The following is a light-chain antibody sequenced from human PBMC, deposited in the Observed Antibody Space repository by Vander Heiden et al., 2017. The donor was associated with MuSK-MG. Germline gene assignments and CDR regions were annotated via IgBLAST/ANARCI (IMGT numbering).Light chain of an antibody. V-gene: IGKV1-39*01. CDR2: AAS. CDR1: QSISSY. J-gene: IGKJ3*01. Sequence: DIQMTQSPSSLSASVGDRVTITCRASQSISSYLNWYQQKPGKAPKVLIYAASTLQSGVPSRFSGSGSGTDFTLTISNLQPEDFATYYCQQSYNTPLTFGHWTRVDIK. CDR3: QQSYNTPLT.